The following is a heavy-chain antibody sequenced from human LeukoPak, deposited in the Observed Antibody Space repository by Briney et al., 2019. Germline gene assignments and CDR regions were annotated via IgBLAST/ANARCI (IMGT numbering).Heavy chain of an antibody. Sequence: GGSLRLSCAASGFTFDDYGMCWVRQAPGKGLEWVSGMNWNGGSTGYADSVKGRFTIFRDNAKNSLYLQMNSLRAEDTALYYCARGYCGGDCSFDAFDIWGQGAMVTVSS. V-gene: IGHV3-20*04. CDR1: GFTFDDYG. J-gene: IGHJ3*02. CDR3: ARGYCGGDCSFDAFDI. CDR2: MNWNGGST. D-gene: IGHD2-21*02.